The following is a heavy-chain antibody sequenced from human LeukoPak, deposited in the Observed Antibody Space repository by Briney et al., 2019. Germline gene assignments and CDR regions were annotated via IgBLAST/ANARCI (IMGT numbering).Heavy chain of an antibody. Sequence: SQILSLTCTVSGGSISSGGYYWSWIRQPPGKGLEWIGYIYHSGSTYYNSSLKSRVTISVDRSKNQFSLKLSSVTAADTAVYYCARARYYAPDYWGQGTLVTVSS. J-gene: IGHJ4*02. D-gene: IGHD3-10*01. CDR1: GGSISSGGYY. CDR2: IYHSGST. V-gene: IGHV4-30-2*01. CDR3: ARARYYAPDY.